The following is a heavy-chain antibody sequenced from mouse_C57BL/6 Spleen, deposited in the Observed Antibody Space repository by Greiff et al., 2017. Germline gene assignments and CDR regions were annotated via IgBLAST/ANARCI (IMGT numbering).Heavy chain of an antibody. J-gene: IGHJ4*01. V-gene: IGHV1-15*01. CDR3: TNLYSNNYYAMDY. CDR2: IDPETGGT. Sequence: VQLQQSGAELVRPGASVTLSCKASGYTFTDYEMNWVKQTPVHGLEWIGAIDPETGGTAYNQKFKGKAILTADKSSSTAYMELRSLTSEDSAVYYGTNLYSNNYYAMDYWGQGTSVTVAS. CDR1: GYTFTDYE. D-gene: IGHD2-5*01.